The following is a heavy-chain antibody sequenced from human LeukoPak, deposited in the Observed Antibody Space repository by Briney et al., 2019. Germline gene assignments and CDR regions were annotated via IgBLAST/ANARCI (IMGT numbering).Heavy chain of an antibody. D-gene: IGHD3-22*01. J-gene: IGHJ4*02. CDR1: GFTFSSYW. CDR3: TRGGFYYDSSGYFPHFFDS. CDR2: INDDGTTT. Sequence: GSLRLSCAASGFTFSSYWLHWVRQGPGKGLVWVAHINDDGTTTGYAELAEGRFTISRDDAKNTLYLQISSLRAEDTALYYCTRGGFYYDSSGYFPHFFDSWGQGTLVTVSS. V-gene: IGHV3-74*01.